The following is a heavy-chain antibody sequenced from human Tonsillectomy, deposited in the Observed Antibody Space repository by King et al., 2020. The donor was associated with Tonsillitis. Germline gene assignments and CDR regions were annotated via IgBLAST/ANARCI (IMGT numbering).Heavy chain of an antibody. J-gene: IGHJ6*02. CDR3: VKHLDRYTYYGMDV. Sequence: QLVQSGGGVVQPGKSLRLSCAASGFTFSSYGMHWVRQAPGKGLEWVAVISYDGNNKYSADSVKGRFTISRDNSKNTLYLQMNSLRAEDTGLYYCVKHLDRYTYYGMDVWGQGTTVTVSS. V-gene: IGHV3-30*18. CDR2: ISYDGNNK. CDR1: GFTFSSYG. D-gene: IGHD5-24*01.